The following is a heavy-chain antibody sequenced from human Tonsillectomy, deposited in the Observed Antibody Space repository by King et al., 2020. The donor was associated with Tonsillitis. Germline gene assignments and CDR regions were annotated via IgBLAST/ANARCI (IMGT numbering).Heavy chain of an antibody. Sequence: VQLVQSGAEVKKPGASVKVSCKASGYTFTSHYMHWVRQVPGQGLEWMGIIKPSGGSTSYAQKFQGRVTMTRETSTSTDYMELSRLRSEDTAVYYCARDIHGEPLSRGGMDVWGQGTTVTVSS. D-gene: IGHD1-26*01. CDR1: GYTFTSHY. CDR2: IKPSGGST. CDR3: ARDIHGEPLSRGGMDV. V-gene: IGHV1-46*03. J-gene: IGHJ6*02.